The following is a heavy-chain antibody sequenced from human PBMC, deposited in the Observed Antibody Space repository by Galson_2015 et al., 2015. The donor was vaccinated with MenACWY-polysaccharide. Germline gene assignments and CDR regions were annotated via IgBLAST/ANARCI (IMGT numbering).Heavy chain of an antibody. Sequence: SLRLSCAASGFTFSRNWMSWVRQAPGKGLEWVANIKEDGSEKYYVDSVEGRFTISRDNAKNSLYLQMNSLTAEDTAVYYCASDPPRGSGSYYNFDYWGQGTLVTVSS. CDR1: GFTFSRNW. D-gene: IGHD3-10*01. CDR3: ASDPPRGSGSYYNFDY. J-gene: IGHJ4*02. V-gene: IGHV3-7*01. CDR2: IKEDGSEK.